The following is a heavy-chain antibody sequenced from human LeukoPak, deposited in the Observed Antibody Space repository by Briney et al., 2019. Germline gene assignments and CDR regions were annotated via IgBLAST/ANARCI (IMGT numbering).Heavy chain of an antibody. V-gene: IGHV3-48*04. CDR1: GFTFSSYS. CDR3: ASGFRESAAAANLDY. D-gene: IGHD6-13*01. J-gene: IGHJ4*02. CDR2: ISSSSSTI. Sequence: PGGSLRLSCAASGFTFSSYSMNWVRQAPGKGLEWVSHISSSSSTIYYADSVKGRFTISRDNAKNSLYLQMNSLRAEDTAVYYCASGFRESAAAANLDYWGQGTLVTVSS.